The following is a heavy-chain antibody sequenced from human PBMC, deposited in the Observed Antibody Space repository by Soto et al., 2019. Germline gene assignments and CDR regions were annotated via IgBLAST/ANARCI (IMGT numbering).Heavy chain of an antibody. D-gene: IGHD6-13*01. Sequence: PGGSLRLSCIASGFTFDDYAMHWVRQVPGKGLEWVSGINWNSGSIGYADSVKGRFAISRDNAKNSLHLQMNSLRAEDTAFYYCVKDESINWYSGHFRHWGQGTLVTVSS. CDR1: GFTFDDYA. V-gene: IGHV3-9*01. CDR3: VKDESINWYSGHFRH. CDR2: INWNSGSI. J-gene: IGHJ1*01.